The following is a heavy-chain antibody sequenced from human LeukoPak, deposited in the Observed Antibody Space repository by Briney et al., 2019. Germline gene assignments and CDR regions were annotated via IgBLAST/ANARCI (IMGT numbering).Heavy chain of an antibody. Sequence: GGSLRLSCAASGFTFSSYWMSWVRQAPGKGLEWVANIKQDGSEKYYVDSVKGRFTISRDNAKNSLYLQMNSLRAEDTAVYYCARGKAARYYYDSSGYYYDYFDYWGQGTLVTVSS. CDR2: IKQDGSEK. CDR1: GFTFSSYW. D-gene: IGHD3-22*01. V-gene: IGHV3-7*01. J-gene: IGHJ4*02. CDR3: ARGKAARYYYDSSGYYYDYFDY.